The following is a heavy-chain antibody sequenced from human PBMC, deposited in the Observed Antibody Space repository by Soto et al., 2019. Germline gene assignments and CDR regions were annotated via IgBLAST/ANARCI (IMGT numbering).Heavy chain of an antibody. CDR2: IWYDGSNK. D-gene: IGHD3-16*01. J-gene: IGHJ3*02. V-gene: IGHV3-33*01. CDR1: GFTFSSYG. CDR3: ASVSKDVCFDI. Sequence: QVQLVESGGGVVQPGRSLRLSCAASGFTFSSYGMHWVRQAPGKGLEWVAVIWYDGSNKYYADSVKGRFTISRDNSKNTLYLQMNSVRAEDTAVYYCASVSKDVCFDIWGQGTMVTVSS.